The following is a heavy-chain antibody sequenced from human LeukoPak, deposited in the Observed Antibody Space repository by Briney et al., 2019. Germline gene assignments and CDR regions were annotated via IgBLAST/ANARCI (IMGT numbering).Heavy chain of an antibody. V-gene: IGHV4-30-2*01. CDR2: IYHSGST. Sequence: SETLSLTCAVSGGSISSGGYSWSWIRQPPGKGLEWIGYIYHSGSTYYNPSLKSRVTISVDTSKNQFSLKLSSVTAADTAVYYCAREIISSGWYAPGGYWGQGTLVTVSS. CDR1: GGSISSGGYS. D-gene: IGHD6-19*01. CDR3: AREIISSGWYAPGGY. J-gene: IGHJ4*02.